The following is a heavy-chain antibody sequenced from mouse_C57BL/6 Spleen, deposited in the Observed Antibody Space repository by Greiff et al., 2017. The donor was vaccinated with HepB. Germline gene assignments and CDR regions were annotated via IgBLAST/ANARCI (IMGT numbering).Heavy chain of an antibody. CDR1: GFTFSSYA. Sequence: EVQLQQSGEGLVKPGGSLKLSCAASGFTFSSYAMSWVRQTPEKRLEWVAYISSGGDYIYYADTVKGRFTISRDNARNTLYLQMSSLKSEDTAMYYCTRAAVYYAMDYWGQGTSVTVSS. CDR3: TRAAVYYAMDY. V-gene: IGHV5-9-1*02. CDR2: ISSGGDYI. D-gene: IGHD3-3*01. J-gene: IGHJ4*01.